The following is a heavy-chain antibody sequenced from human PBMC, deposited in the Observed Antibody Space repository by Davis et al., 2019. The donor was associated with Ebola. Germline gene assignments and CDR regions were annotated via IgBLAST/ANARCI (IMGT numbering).Heavy chain of an antibody. J-gene: IGHJ4*02. CDR3: ARDLVYGGNAFFDY. D-gene: IGHD4-23*01. CDR2: VGITDKT. V-gene: IGHV3-21*04. Sequence: GESLKISCAASGFTFSSYAMSWVRQAPGKGLEWVSSVGITDKTYYTESVKGRFTISRDNAKNSLSLQMSSLRADDTAMYYCARDLVYGGNAFFDYWGQGTPVRVSS. CDR1: GFTFSSYA.